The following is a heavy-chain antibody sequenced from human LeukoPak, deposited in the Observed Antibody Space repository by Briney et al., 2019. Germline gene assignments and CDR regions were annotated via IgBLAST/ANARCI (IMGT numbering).Heavy chain of an antibody. V-gene: IGHV7-4-1*01. J-gene: IGHJ4*02. CDR2: INTNTGNP. Sequence: ASVKVSCKASGCTFTSDAMNWVRQAPGQGLEWMGWINTNTGNPTYAQGFTGRFVFSLDTSVSTAYLQICSLKAEDTAVYYCARYCGGDCYSGFDYWGQGTLVTVSS. D-gene: IGHD2-21*02. CDR1: GCTFTSDA. CDR3: ARYCGGDCYSGFDY.